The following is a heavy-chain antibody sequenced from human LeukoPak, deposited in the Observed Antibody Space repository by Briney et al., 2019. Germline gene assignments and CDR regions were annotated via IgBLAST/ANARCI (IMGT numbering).Heavy chain of an antibody. Sequence: SETLSLTCAVYGGSFSGYYWSWIRQPPGKGLEWIGEINHSGSTNYNPSLKSRVTISVDTSKNQFSLKLSSVTAADTAVYYCARDPDYYGSGSHDDYWGQGTLVTVSS. D-gene: IGHD3-10*01. CDR3: ARDPDYYGSGSHDDY. J-gene: IGHJ4*02. V-gene: IGHV4-34*01. CDR2: INHSGST. CDR1: GGSFSGYY.